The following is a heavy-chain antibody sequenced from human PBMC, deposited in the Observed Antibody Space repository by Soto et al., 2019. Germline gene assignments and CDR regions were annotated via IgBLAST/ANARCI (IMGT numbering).Heavy chain of an antibody. V-gene: IGHV4-34*01. CDR3: ARMPKRAAAGTRYYYYGMDV. CDR1: GGSFSGYY. D-gene: IGHD6-13*01. Sequence: QVQLQQWGAGLLKPSETLSLTCAVYGGSFSGYYWSWIRQPPGKGLEWIGEINHSGSTNYNPSLKSRVTISVDTSKNQFSLKLSSVTAADTAVYYCARMPKRAAAGTRYYYYGMDVWGQGTTVTVSS. CDR2: INHSGST. J-gene: IGHJ6*02.